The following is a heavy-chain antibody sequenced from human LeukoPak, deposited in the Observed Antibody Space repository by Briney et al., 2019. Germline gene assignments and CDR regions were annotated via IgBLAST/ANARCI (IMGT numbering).Heavy chain of an antibody. CDR3: AKDRCSNGVGCYYYYMDV. D-gene: IGHD2-8*01. CDR1: RFTFSSYA. J-gene: IGHJ6*03. Sequence: GGSLRLSCAASRFTFSSYAMHWVRQAPGKGLEWVSYINYDGSNEQYADSVKGRFSISRDSSKNILYLQMNSLRAEDTAVYYCAKDRCSNGVGCYYYYMDVWGKGTTVTISS. V-gene: IGHV3-30*02. CDR2: INYDGSNE.